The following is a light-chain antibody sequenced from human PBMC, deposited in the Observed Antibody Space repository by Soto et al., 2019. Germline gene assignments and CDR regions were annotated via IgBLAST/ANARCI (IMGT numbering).Light chain of an antibody. J-gene: IGKJ4*01. Sequence: DIQMTPSPSSLSASVGDRVTITCRASQVISNYLAWFQQKPGKAPKSLIYAASSLQTGVPPKFSGSGAGADFTLTISSLQPEHFATYYCQQYNSFPRLTFAGGTKVEIK. CDR1: QVISNY. CDR2: AAS. CDR3: QQYNSFPRLT. V-gene: IGKV1-16*02.